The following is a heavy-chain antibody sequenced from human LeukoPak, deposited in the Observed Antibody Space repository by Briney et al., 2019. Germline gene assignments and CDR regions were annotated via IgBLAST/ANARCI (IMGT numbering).Heavy chain of an antibody. CDR1: GFTVSSNY. Sequence: PGGSLRLSCAASGFTVSSNYMSWVRQAPGKGLEWVSVIYSAGSTYYADSVKGRFTISRDNSKNTLYLQMNSLRADDTAVYYCARANPEYSYGQVYYGMDVWGQGTTVTVSS. V-gene: IGHV3-53*01. J-gene: IGHJ6*02. CDR2: IYSAGST. CDR3: ARANPEYSYGQVYYGMDV. D-gene: IGHD5-18*01.